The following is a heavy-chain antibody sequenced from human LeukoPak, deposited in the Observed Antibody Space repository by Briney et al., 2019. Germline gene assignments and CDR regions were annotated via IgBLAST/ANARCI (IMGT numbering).Heavy chain of an antibody. CDR2: ISSSSSYI. CDR3: ASDVDTATFDY. CDR1: GFTFSSYS. D-gene: IGHD5-18*01. J-gene: IGHJ4*02. Sequence: GGSLRLSCVASGFTFSSYSMNWVRQAPGKGLEWVSSISSSSSYIYYADSVKGRFTISRDNAKNSLYLQMNSLRAEDTAVYYCASDVDTATFDYWGQGTLVTVSS. V-gene: IGHV3-21*01.